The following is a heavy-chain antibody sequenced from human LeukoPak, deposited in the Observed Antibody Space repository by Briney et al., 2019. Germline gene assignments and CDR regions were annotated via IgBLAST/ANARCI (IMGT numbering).Heavy chain of an antibody. CDR3: ASYSGYAHFDY. V-gene: IGHV3-48*01. CDR1: GFTFSSYA. D-gene: IGHD5-12*01. Sequence: GGSLRLSCAASGFTFSSYAMSWVRQAPGKGLEWVSYISSSSSTIYYVDSVKGRFTISRDNAKNSLYLQMNSLRAEDTAVYYCASYSGYAHFDYWGQRTLVTVSS. J-gene: IGHJ4*02. CDR2: ISSSSSTI.